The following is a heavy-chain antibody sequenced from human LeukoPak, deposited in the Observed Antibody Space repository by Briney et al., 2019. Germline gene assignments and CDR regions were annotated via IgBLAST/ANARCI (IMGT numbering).Heavy chain of an antibody. D-gene: IGHD1-26*01. CDR1: GGSFSGYY. CDR2: INHSGST. CDR3: SRESGPFCPFGY. Sequence: KPSETLSLTCAVYGGSFSGYYWNWVRQPPGKGLEWIGEINHSGSTNYNPSLKSRVTISVDTSKNHFSLNLSSVTAADTATYFCSRESGPFCPFGYWGQGTLVIVSS. J-gene: IGHJ4*02. V-gene: IGHV4-34*01.